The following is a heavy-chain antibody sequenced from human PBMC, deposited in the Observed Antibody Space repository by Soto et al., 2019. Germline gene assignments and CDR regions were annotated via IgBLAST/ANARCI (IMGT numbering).Heavy chain of an antibody. CDR2: ISSSSSYI. Sequence: PGGSLRLSCAASGFTFSSYSMNWVRQAPGKGLEWVSSISSSSSYIYYADSVKGRFTISRDDAKNSLYLQMNSLRAEDTAVYYCAICVYSYGIDAFVIWGQGTRAPV. J-gene: IGHJ3*02. CDR3: AICVYSYGIDAFVI. V-gene: IGHV3-21*01. CDR1: GFTFSSYS. D-gene: IGHD5-18*01.